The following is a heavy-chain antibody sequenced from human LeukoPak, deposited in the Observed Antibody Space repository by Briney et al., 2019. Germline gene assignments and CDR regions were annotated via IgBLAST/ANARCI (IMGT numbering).Heavy chain of an antibody. CDR3: ARDLSPVVRASPMGY. CDR1: GFTFHRYG. D-gene: IGHD3-10*01. CDR2: ISSDGSDK. Sequence: GGSLRLSCAASGFTFHRYGIHWVRQAPGKGLEWVAVISSDGSDKYYADSVKGRFTISSDTSKNTLSLQMNSLRAEDTAVYYCARDLSPVVRASPMGYWGQGTLVTVSS. V-gene: IGHV3-30*03. J-gene: IGHJ4*02.